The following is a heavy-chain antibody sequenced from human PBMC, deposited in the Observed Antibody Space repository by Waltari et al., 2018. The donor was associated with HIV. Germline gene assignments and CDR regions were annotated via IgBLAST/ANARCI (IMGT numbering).Heavy chain of an antibody. D-gene: IGHD6-19*01. CDR2: SNQSGRT. Sequence: QVQLQQWGAGLLKPSETLSLTCAVYGGSFSGYYWSWIRQPPGKGLEWIGESNQSGRTNYRPSRKSRVTIAVDTSKNQFSLKLSSGTAADTAVYYCARGRSPYSSGWYAAEYWGQGTLVTVSS. V-gene: IGHV4-34*01. CDR1: GGSFSGYY. CDR3: ARGRSPYSSGWYAAEY. J-gene: IGHJ4*02.